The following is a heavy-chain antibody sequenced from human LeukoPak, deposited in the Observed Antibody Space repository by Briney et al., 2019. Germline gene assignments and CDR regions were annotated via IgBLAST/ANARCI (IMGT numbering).Heavy chain of an antibody. Sequence: GRSLRLSCAASGFTFSSYAMHWVRQAPGKGLEWVAVISYDGSNKYYADSVKGRFTISRGNSKNTLYLQMNSLRAEDTAVYYCARGPPNWGYDYWGPGTLVTVSS. D-gene: IGHD7-27*01. V-gene: IGHV3-30-3*01. J-gene: IGHJ4*02. CDR2: ISYDGSNK. CDR1: GFTFSSYA. CDR3: ARGPPNWGYDY.